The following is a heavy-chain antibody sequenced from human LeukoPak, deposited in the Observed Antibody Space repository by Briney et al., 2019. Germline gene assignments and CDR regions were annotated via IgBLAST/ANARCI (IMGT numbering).Heavy chain of an antibody. V-gene: IGHV3-23*01. J-gene: IGHJ4*02. D-gene: IGHD2-15*01. Sequence: GGSLRLSCAASGFTFSSSAMSWVRQAPGKGLEWVSAISNNGGYAYYADSVQGRFTISRDNSKSTLCLQMNSLRAEDTAVYYCAKQLGYCSDGSCYFPYWGQGTLVTVSS. CDR3: AKQLGYCSDGSCYFPY. CDR1: GFTFSSSA. CDR2: ISNNGGYA.